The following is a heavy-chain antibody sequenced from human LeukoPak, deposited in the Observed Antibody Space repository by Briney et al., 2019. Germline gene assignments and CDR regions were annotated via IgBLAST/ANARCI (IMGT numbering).Heavy chain of an antibody. J-gene: IGHJ4*02. CDR2: INHSGST. D-gene: IGHD3-10*01. CDR1: GDSISSSSSY. Sequence: PSETLSLTCSVSGDSISSSSSYWGWIRQPPGKGLEWIGEINHSGSTNYNPSLKSRVTISVDTSKNQFSLKLSSVTAADTAVYYCARLWDYYGSGSYYNGDYWGQGTLVTVSS. CDR3: ARLWDYYGSGSYYNGDY. V-gene: IGHV4-39*07.